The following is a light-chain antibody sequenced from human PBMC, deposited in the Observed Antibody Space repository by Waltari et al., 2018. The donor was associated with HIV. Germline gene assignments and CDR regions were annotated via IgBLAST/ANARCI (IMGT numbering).Light chain of an antibody. CDR3: QVWHSNSDHVV. CDR1: NIGSHS. J-gene: IGLJ2*01. V-gene: IGLV3-21*02. CDR2: DDS. Sequence: SYVLTQPPSVSVAPGQTARITCEGNNIGSHSVHWYQQRPGQAPARGVHDDSDRPSGIPERFSGSNSGNTATLTISRVEAGDEADYYCQVWHSNSDHVVFGGGTKLTVL.